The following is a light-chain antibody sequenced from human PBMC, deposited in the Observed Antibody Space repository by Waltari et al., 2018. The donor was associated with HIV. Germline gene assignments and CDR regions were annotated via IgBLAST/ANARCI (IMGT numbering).Light chain of an antibody. V-gene: IGLV1-40*01. Sequence: QSVLTQPPPVSGAPGQRVPIPCPGSSPNPRPGYGVQGYQQLPGTAPKLLVYDNINRPSGVPDRFSGSKSGISASLAITGLQAEDEANYYCQSYDNSLSAWVFGGGTKVTVL. CDR3: QSYDNSLSAWV. CDR2: DNI. J-gene: IGLJ3*02. CDR1: SPNPRPGYG.